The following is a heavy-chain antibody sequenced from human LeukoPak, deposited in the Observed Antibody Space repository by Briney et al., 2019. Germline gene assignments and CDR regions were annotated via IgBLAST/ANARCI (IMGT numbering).Heavy chain of an antibody. CDR3: ASIVVVAAAIDY. J-gene: IGHJ4*02. V-gene: IGHV4-30-4*01. CDR2: IYHSGNT. D-gene: IGHD2-2*01. CDR1: GGSISSSDYY. Sequence: SETLSLTCTVSGGSISSSDYYWSWIRQPPGKGLEWIGYIYHSGNTYYYPSLKSRVSVSVDTSKNQFSLKLNSVTAADTAVYYCASIVVVAAAIDYWGQGTLVTVSS.